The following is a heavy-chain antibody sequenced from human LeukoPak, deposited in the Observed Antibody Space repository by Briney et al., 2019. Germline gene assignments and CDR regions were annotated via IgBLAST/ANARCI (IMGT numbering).Heavy chain of an antibody. Sequence: PSETLSLTCTVSGGSIFSSNSYWGWIRQPPGKGLEWIGSIYYSGNTYYNASLKSRVTIAVDKSKNQFSLKLSSVTAADTAVYYCARVVQFRGAYYYYYMDVWGKGTTVTISS. J-gene: IGHJ6*03. CDR1: GGSIFSSNSY. D-gene: IGHD3-10*01. CDR2: IYYSGNT. CDR3: ARVVQFRGAYYYYYMDV. V-gene: IGHV4-39*07.